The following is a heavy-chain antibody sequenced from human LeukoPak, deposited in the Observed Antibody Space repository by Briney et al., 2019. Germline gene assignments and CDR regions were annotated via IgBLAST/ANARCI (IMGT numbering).Heavy chain of an antibody. CDR1: GFTFSSYA. CDR3: AKDFLLIAAPTRYFDY. Sequence: PGGSLRLSCAASGFTFSSYAMSWVRQAPGKGLEWVSAISGSGGSTYYADSVKGRFTISRDNSKNTLYLQMNSLRAEDTAVYYCAKDFLLIAAPTRYFDYWGQGTLVTVSS. J-gene: IGHJ4*02. V-gene: IGHV3-23*01. CDR2: ISGSGGST. D-gene: IGHD6-13*01.